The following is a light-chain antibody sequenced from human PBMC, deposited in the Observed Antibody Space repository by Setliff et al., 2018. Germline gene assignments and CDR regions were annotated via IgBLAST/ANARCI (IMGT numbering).Light chain of an antibody. J-gene: IGLJ1*01. V-gene: IGLV1-40*01. Sequence: QSALTQPPSVSGAPGQRVTISCTGNNSNIGAGFDVHWFQQLPGTAPRPLIYGNTSRPSGVPDRFSGSNSGTSASLAITGLQAEDEADYYCQSYDSSLSGSDVFGTGTKVTVL. CDR3: QSYDSSLSGSDV. CDR2: GNT. CDR1: NSNIGAGFD.